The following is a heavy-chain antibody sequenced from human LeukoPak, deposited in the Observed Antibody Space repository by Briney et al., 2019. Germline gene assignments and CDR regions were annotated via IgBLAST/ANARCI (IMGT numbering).Heavy chain of an antibody. V-gene: IGHV3-74*01. CDR1: GFTFSTYW. D-gene: IGHD3-22*01. CDR3: ARAPSEIGGYYPEYFRH. CDR2: IKSDGGT. Sequence: GGSLRLSCAASGFTFSTYWMHWLRQAPGKGLVWFSRIKSDGGTNYADSVKGRFTISRDNAKKTVSLQMNSLRPEDTGVYYCARAPSEIGGYYPEYFRHWGQGTLVTVSS. J-gene: IGHJ1*01.